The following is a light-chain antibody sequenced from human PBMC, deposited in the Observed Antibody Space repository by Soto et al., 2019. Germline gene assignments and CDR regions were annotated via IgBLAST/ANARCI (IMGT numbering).Light chain of an antibody. Sequence: EIVLTQSPATLSLSPGERATLSCRASQSVSGYLARYQQKPGQAPRLLIYDGSHRAAGIPSRFSGSGSGTDFTLTIGGLEPEDFAVYYCQQRSNWLISFGPGTKVDIK. CDR3: QQRSNWLIS. V-gene: IGKV3-11*01. CDR1: QSVSGY. CDR2: DGS. J-gene: IGKJ3*01.